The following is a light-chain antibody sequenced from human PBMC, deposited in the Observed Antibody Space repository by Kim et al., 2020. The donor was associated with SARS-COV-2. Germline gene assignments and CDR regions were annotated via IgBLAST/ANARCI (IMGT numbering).Light chain of an antibody. Sequence: EIVMTQSPATLSVSPGERATLSCRASQSVSSNLAWYQQKPGQAPRLLIYGASTRATGIPGRFSGSGSGTEFTLTISRLESEDFAVYYCQQYGRSITFGQGTRLEIK. CDR3: QQYGRSIT. V-gene: IGKV3-15*01. CDR2: GAS. CDR1: QSVSSN. J-gene: IGKJ5*01.